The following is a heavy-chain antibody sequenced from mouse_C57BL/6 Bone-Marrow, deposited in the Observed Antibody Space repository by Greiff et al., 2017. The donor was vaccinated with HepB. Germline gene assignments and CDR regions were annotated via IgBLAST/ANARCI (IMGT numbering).Heavy chain of an antibody. V-gene: IGHV1-55*01. J-gene: IGHJ2*01. CDR2: IYHGSGST. Sequence: VQLQQPGAELVKPGASVKMSCKASGYTFNSYWITWVKQRPGQGLEWIGDIYHGSGSTNYNEKFKSKATLTVDTSSSTAYMQLSSLTAEDSAVYYCARCYGNYPYFDYWGQGTTLTVSS. D-gene: IGHD2-1*01. CDR3: ARCYGNYPYFDY. CDR1: GYTFNSYW.